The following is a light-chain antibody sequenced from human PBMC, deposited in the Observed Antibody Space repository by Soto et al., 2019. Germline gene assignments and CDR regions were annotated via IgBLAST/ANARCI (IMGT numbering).Light chain of an antibody. J-gene: IGKJ1*01. CDR3: QQSYSTPVT. Sequence: DIQMTQSPSSLSASVGDSVTITCRASQSISSYLNWYQQKPGKAPKLLIYAASSLQSGVPSRLSGSGSGTDFTLTISSLQPEDWATYDCQQSYSTPVTFGQGTKVDI. V-gene: IGKV1-39*01. CDR1: QSISSY. CDR2: AAS.